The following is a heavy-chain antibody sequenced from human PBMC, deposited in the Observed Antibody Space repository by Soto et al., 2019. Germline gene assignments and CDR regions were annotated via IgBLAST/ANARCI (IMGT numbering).Heavy chain of an antibody. V-gene: IGHV3-30*18. CDR3: AKDLNTRAPYDYVWGSYRYADRLGPLDY. CDR2: ISYDGSNK. CDR1: GFTLSSYG. J-gene: IGHJ4*02. D-gene: IGHD3-16*02. Sequence: HPGGSLRLSCAASGFTLSSYGMHWVRQAPGKGLEWVAVISYDGSNKYYADSVKGRFTISRDNSKNTLYLQMNSLRAEDTAVYYCAKDLNTRAPYDYVWGSYRYADRLGPLDYWGQGTLVTVSS.